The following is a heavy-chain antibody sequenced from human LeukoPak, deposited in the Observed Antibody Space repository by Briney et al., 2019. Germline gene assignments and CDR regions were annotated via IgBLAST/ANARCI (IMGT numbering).Heavy chain of an antibody. CDR1: GGSISSYY. CDR3: ARAGYCSSTSCYPDWFDP. CDR2: IHYSGST. D-gene: IGHD2-2*01. Sequence: SGTLSLTCTVSGGSISSYYWSWIRQPPGKGLEWIGYIHYSGSTNYNPSLKSRVTISVDTSKNQFSLKLSPVTAADTAAYYCARAGYCSSTSCYPDWFDPWGQGTLVTVSS. J-gene: IGHJ5*02. V-gene: IGHV4-59*01.